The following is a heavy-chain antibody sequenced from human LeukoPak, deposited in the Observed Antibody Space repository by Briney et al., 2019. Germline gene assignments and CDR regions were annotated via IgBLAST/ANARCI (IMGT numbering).Heavy chain of an antibody. CDR1: GFTFDDYI. V-gene: IGHV3-43D*03. CDR3: AKDGLRPLTVGGPRSSNNAYYYYYMDV. D-gene: IGHD1/OR15-1a*01. Sequence: GGSLRLSCAASGFTFDDYIMHWVRQVPGKGLEWVSLITWDGGSSYYADSVKGRFTVSRDNSINSLYLQMNSLRPEDSALYYCAKDGLRPLTVGGPRSSNNAYYYYYMDVWGKGTTVTVSS. J-gene: IGHJ6*03. CDR2: ITWDGGSS.